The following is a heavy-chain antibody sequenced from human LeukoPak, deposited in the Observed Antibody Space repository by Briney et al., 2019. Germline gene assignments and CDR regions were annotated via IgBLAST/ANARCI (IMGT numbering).Heavy chain of an antibody. CDR2: IDTSGSP. Sequence: SETLSLTCTVSGGSISSYYWSWIRQPAGKGLEWIGRIDTSGSPNYNPSLQSRVTMSRDTSRNQFSLRLSSVTAADTAVYYCSRGGNRYLDYWGQGTLVTVSS. J-gene: IGHJ4*02. D-gene: IGHD2-15*01. CDR3: SRGGNRYLDY. CDR1: GGSISSYY. V-gene: IGHV4-4*07.